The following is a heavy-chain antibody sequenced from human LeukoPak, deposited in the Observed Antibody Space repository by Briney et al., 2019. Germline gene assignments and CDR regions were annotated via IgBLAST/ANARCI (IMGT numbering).Heavy chain of an antibody. CDR3: ARGRYDSSWSRFDY. D-gene: IGHD6-13*01. J-gene: IGHJ4*02. CDR1: GGSISSDY. CDR2: IYYSGST. V-gene: IGHV4-59*01. Sequence: SETLSLTCTVSGGSISSDYWSWIRQPPGKGLEWIGYIYYSGSTNYNLSLKSRVTISVDTSKNQFSLKLSSVTAADTAVYYCARGRYDSSWSRFDYWGQGTLVTVSS.